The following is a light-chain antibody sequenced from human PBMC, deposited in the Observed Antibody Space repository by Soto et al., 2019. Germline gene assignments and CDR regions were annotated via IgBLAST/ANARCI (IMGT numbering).Light chain of an antibody. CDR3: SSCATSSTLHV. J-gene: IGLJ1*01. CDR1: SSDVGGYNY. CDR2: DVS. Sequence: QSALTQPASVSGSPGQSITISCTGASSDVGGYNYVSWYQQHPGKAPKLIIYDVSNRPSGVSDRFSGSKSGNTASLTISGLQTEDGADYFCSSCATSSTLHVFGTGTKVTVL. V-gene: IGLV2-14*03.